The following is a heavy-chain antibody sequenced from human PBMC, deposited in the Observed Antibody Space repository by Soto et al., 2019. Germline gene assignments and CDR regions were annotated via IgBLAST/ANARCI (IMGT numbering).Heavy chain of an antibody. V-gene: IGHV4-59*01. Sequence: SETLSLTCTVSGGSISSYYWSWIRQPPGKGLEWIGYIYYSGSTNYNPSLKSRVTISVDTSKNQFSLKLSSVTAADTAVYYCARYYYGSGSYSPYYYYYYMDVWGKGTTVTVSS. CDR2: IYYSGST. J-gene: IGHJ6*03. CDR1: GGSISSYY. CDR3: ARYYYGSGSYSPYYYYYYMDV. D-gene: IGHD3-10*01.